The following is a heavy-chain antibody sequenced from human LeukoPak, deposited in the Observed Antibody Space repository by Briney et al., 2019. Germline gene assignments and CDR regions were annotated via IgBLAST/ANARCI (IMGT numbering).Heavy chain of an antibody. CDR3: ARDGPFAIFGVVTPGADY. CDR1: GGSISSYY. D-gene: IGHD3-3*01. CDR2: IYTSGST. Sequence: ASETLSLTCTVSGGSISSYYWSWIRQPAGKGLEWIGRIYTSGSTYYNPSLKSRVTMSVDTSKNQFSLKLSSVTAADTAVYYCARDGPFAIFGVVTPGADYWGQGTLVTVSS. J-gene: IGHJ4*02. V-gene: IGHV4-4*07.